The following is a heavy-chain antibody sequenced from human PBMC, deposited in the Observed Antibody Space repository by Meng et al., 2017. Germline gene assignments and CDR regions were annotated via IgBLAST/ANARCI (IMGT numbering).Heavy chain of an antibody. CDR2: ISSSSSYI. V-gene: IGHV3-21*01. D-gene: IGHD6-19*01. CDR1: GFTFSSYS. CDR3: ARDIRGIAVAAGQGWFDP. Sequence: GESLKISCAASGFTFSSYSMNWVRQAPGKGLEWVSSISSSSSYIYYADSVKGRFTISRDNAKNSLYLQMNSLRAEDTAVYYCARDIRGIAVAAGQGWFDPWGQGTRVTVSS. J-gene: IGHJ5*02.